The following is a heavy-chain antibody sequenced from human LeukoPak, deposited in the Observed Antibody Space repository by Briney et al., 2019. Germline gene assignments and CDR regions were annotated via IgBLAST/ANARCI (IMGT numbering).Heavy chain of an antibody. D-gene: IGHD3-22*01. V-gene: IGHV4-4*07. CDR3: ARQSDYYDSSGYYPPFDY. J-gene: IGHJ4*02. CDR2: IYTSGST. Sequence: SETLSLTCTVPGGSISSYYWSWIRQPAGKGLEWIGRIYTSGSTNYNPSLKSRVTISVDTSKNQFSLKLSSVTAADTAVYYCARQSDYYDSSGYYPPFDYWGQGTLVTVSS. CDR1: GGSISSYY.